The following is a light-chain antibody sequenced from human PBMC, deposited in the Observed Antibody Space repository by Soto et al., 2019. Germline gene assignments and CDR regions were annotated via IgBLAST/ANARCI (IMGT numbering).Light chain of an antibody. CDR3: SSSTNTNTLVI. V-gene: IGLV2-14*01. CDR2: EVS. CDR1: SSDVGGYNY. Sequence: QSVLTQPASVSGSPGQSITISCTGTSSDVGGYNYVSWYQQHPGKAPQVLIYEVSNRPSGVSNRFSGSKSGNTASLTISGLQAEDEAIYFCSSSTNTNTLVIFGGGTKLTVL. J-gene: IGLJ2*01.